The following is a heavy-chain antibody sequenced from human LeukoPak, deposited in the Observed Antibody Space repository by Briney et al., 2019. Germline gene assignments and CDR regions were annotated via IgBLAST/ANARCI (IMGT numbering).Heavy chain of an antibody. CDR1: GGSISSYY. CDR2: IYYSGST. J-gene: IGHJ4*02. CDR3: ARDPHMGYFDY. D-gene: IGHD1-26*01. V-gene: IGHV4-59*01. Sequence: SETLSLTCTASGGSISSYYWSWIRQPPGKGLEWIGYIYYSGSTNYNPSLKSRVTISVDTSKNQFSLKLSSVTAADTAVYYCARDPHMGYFDYWGQGTLVTVSS.